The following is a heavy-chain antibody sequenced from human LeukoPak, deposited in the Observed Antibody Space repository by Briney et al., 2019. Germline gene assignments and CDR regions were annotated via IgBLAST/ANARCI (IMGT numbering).Heavy chain of an antibody. CDR2: ISGSGGST. Sequence: PGGSLRLSCAASGFTFSSYAMSWVRQAPGKGLEWVSAISGSGGSTYYAAYVKGRFTISRDNSKNTLYLQMNSLRAEDTAVYYCAKDPPRGDAFDYWGRGTLVTVSS. V-gene: IGHV3-23*01. D-gene: IGHD4-17*01. CDR3: AKDPPRGDAFDY. J-gene: IGHJ4*02. CDR1: GFTFSSYA.